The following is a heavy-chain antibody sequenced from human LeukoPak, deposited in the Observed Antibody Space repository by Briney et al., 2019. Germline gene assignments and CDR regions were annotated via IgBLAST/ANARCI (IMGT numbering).Heavy chain of an antibody. Sequence: SETLSLTCAVYGGSFSGYYWSWIRQPPGKGLKWIGEINHSGSTNYNPSLKSRVTISVDTSKNQFSLKLSSVTAADTAVYYCARGPPRSKYYYDSSGYYQQYYFDYWGQGTLVTVSS. J-gene: IGHJ4*02. D-gene: IGHD3-22*01. V-gene: IGHV4-34*01. CDR1: GGSFSGYY. CDR3: ARGPPRSKYYYDSSGYYQQYYFDY. CDR2: INHSGST.